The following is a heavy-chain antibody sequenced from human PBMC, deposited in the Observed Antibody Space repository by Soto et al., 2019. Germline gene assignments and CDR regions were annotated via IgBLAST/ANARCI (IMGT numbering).Heavy chain of an antibody. CDR1: GFSFRNYA. CDR3: SLSGNSAAADSFDF. J-gene: IGHJ4*02. D-gene: IGHD5-12*01. CDR2: ISRDGSHK. Sequence: SLRLSCAASGFSFRNYAIRWDRQAPGNGLGWGAVISRDGSHKYYLDSVKRRLTISRDHSKVTVNLLINSVRDDDSGKCYCSLSGNSAAADSFDFWGQGTLVTVSS. V-gene: IGHV3-30*04.